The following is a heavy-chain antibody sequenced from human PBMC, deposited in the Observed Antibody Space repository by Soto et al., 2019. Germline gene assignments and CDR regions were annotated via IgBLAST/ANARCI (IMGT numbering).Heavy chain of an antibody. CDR1: GFTFSSYG. CDR2: ISYDGSNK. J-gene: IGHJ6*02. V-gene: IGHV3-30*18. D-gene: IGHD6-13*01. Sequence: QVQLVESGGGVVQPGRSLRLSCAASGFTFSSYGMHWVRQAPGKGLEWVAVISYDGSNKYYADSVKGRFTISRNNSKNTLYLQMNSLGAEDTAVYYCAKGPSSSWYGGYYYYGMDVWGQGTTVTVSS. CDR3: AKGPSSSWYGGYYYYGMDV.